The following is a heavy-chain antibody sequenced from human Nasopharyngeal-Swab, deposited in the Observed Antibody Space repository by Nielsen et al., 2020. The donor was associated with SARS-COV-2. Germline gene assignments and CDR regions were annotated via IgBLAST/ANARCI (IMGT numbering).Heavy chain of an antibody. CDR3: AKDGSGSYYFDY. J-gene: IGHJ4*02. CDR1: GFTFDEYA. Sequence: SLKISCAASGFTFDEYAMHWVRQAPGKGLEWVSGISWNSGSIGYADSVKGRFTISRDNAKNSLYLQMNSLRAEDTALYDCAKDGSGSYYFDYWGQGTLVTVSS. CDR2: ISWNSGSI. V-gene: IGHV3-9*01. D-gene: IGHD1-26*01.